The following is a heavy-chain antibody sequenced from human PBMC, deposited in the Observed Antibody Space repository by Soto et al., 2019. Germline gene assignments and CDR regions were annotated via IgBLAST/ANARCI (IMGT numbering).Heavy chain of an antibody. D-gene: IGHD6-6*01. Sequence: ASVKVSRKVSGYTLTELSMHWVRQAPGKGLEWMGGFDPEDGETIYAQKFQGRVTMTEDTSTDTAYMELSSLRSEDTAVYYCATILSSSHWGAFDIWGQGTMVTVSS. CDR3: ATILSSSHWGAFDI. V-gene: IGHV1-24*01. CDR1: GYTLTELS. CDR2: FDPEDGET. J-gene: IGHJ3*02.